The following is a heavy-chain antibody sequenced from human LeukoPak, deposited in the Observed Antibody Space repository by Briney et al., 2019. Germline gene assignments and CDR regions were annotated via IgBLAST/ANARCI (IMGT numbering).Heavy chain of an antibody. D-gene: IGHD3-22*01. CDR2: WYSGGRT. Sequence: GGSLRLSCAASGFTVSSNYMSWVRQAPGKGLEWVSVWYSGGRTYYADSVKGRFTISRDNSKNTLYLQMNSLRAEDTAVYYCARGGSGYYHGSFDYWGQGTLVTVSS. J-gene: IGHJ4*02. CDR1: GFTVSSNY. V-gene: IGHV3-66*01. CDR3: ARGGSGYYHGSFDY.